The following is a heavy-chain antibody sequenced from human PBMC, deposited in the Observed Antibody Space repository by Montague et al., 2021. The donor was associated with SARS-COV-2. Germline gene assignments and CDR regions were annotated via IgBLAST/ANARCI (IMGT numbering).Heavy chain of an antibody. V-gene: IGHV4-61*02. CDR3: ARVSGYGSGSSFNWFDS. CDR1: GDSINNVNYF. Sequence: TLSLTCSVFGDSINNVNYFWSWIRQPAGKGLEWIGRVYISGSTGYNPSLKSRVTMLLDKPANELTLQVTSVTAADTAVYYCARVSGYGSGSSFNWFDSWGQGLVVTVSS. CDR2: VYISGST. J-gene: IGHJ5*01. D-gene: IGHD3-10*01.